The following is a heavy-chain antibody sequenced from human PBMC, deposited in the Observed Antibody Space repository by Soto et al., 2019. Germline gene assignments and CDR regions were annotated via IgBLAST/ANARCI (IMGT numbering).Heavy chain of an antibody. D-gene: IGHD1-1*01. CDR2: ISYDGSNK. Sequence: GGPLRLSCAAPGFTFSSYAIPWVRQVPGKGLEWVAVISYDGSNKYYADSVKGRFTISRDNSKNTLYLQMNSLRAEDTAVYYCANGYGVYYGMDVWGQGTTVTVSS. J-gene: IGHJ6*02. CDR1: GFTFSSYA. V-gene: IGHV3-30-3*01. CDR3: ANGYGVYYGMDV.